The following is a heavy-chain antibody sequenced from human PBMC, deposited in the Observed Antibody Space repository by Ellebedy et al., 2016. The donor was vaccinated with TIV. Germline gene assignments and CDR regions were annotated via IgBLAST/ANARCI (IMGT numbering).Heavy chain of an antibody. CDR2: ISSSGRHI. CDR1: GFTFSDYS. V-gene: IGHV3-21*06. J-gene: IGHJ4*02. CDR3: AIGIPAPGD. D-gene: IGHD6-13*01. Sequence: PGGSLRLSCAASGFTFSDYSMNWVRQAPGEGLEWVSSISSSGRHIYYADSVKGRFTISRDNAKNSLFLQINSPRAEDTAVYFCAIGIPAPGDWGQGTLVTVSS.